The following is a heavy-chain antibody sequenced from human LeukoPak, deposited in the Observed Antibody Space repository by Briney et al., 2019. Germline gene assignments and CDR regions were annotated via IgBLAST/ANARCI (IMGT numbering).Heavy chain of an antibody. J-gene: IGHJ4*02. CDR3: ARGSAYYYDSSGYI. CDR1: GFTFSSYS. V-gene: IGHV3-48*01. D-gene: IGHD3-22*01. Sequence: GGSLRLSCAASGFTFSSYSMNWVRQAPGKGLEWASYISSSSSTIYYADSVKGRFTISRDNAKNSLYLQMNSLRAEDTAVYYCARGSAYYYDSSGYIWGQGTLVTVSS. CDR2: ISSSSSTI.